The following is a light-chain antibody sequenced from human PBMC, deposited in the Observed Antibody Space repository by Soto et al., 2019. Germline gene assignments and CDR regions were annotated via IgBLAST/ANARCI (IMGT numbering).Light chain of an antibody. CDR3: SSYTSSSIHYV. J-gene: IGLJ1*01. V-gene: IGLV2-14*01. CDR1: SSDVGGYNY. Sequence: QSVLTQPASVSGSPGQSITISCTGTSSDVGGYNYVSWYQQHPGKAPKLMIYDVSNRPSGVSNRFSGSKSGNTASLTISGLQAEDEADYYCSSYTSSSIHYVLGTGTKVTVL. CDR2: DVS.